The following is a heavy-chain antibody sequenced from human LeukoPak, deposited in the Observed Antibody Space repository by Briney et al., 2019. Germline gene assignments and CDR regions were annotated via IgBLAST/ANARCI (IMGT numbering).Heavy chain of an antibody. D-gene: IGHD6-13*01. J-gene: IGHJ4*02. CDR1: GFTFSRYA. CDR3: ARVNSSSWYLDY. V-gene: IGHV3-30-3*01. CDR2: ISYDGSNK. Sequence: GGSLRLSCAASGFTFSRYAMHWVRQAPGKGLEWVAVISYDGSNKYYADSVKGRFTISRDNSKNTLYLQMNSLRAEDTAVYYCARVNSSSWYLDYWGQGTLVTVS.